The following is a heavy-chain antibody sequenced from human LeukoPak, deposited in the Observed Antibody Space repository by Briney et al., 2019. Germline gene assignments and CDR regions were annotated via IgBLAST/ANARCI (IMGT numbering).Heavy chain of an antibody. J-gene: IGHJ4*02. CDR2: ISGSGGST. CDR3: ARHLGGCSGGSCYR. V-gene: IGHV3-23*01. Sequence: GGSLRLSCAASGFTFSSYAMSWVRQAPGKGLEWVSAISGSGGSTYYADSVKGRFTISRDNSKNTLYLQMNSLRAEDTAVYYCARHLGGCSGGSCYRWGQGTLVTVSS. D-gene: IGHD2-15*01. CDR1: GFTFSSYA.